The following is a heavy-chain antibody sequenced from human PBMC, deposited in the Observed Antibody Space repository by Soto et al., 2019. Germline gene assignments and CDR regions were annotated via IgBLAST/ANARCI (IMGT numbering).Heavy chain of an antibody. CDR1: GGSFSGHS. J-gene: IGHJ5*01. D-gene: IGHD3-22*01. V-gene: IGHV4-34*01. Sequence: SETLSITCAVYGGSFSGHSWTWIRQSPGKGLEWIGDINHSGRVNYSPSLKSRVTISLDTSKNQFSLTLSAVTAADTAMYYCSTRAYDTNGYYRFDPWGQGTLVTVSS. CDR3: STRAYDTNGYYRFDP. CDR2: INHSGRV.